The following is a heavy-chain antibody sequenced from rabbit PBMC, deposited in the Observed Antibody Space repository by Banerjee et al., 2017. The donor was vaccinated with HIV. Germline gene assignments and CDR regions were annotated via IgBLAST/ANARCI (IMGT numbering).Heavy chain of an antibody. V-gene: IGHV1S45*01. Sequence: QEHLEESGGDLVKPEGSLTLTCKASGFSFSSNALCCVRQAPGKGVVWSGCIYAADGSNDYARWAKGRFSVSKPSATSVTLQMTSLTAADTATYFCARDFGGYVAYGYASCGMDLWGQGTLVTVS. CDR3: ARDFGGYVAYGYASCGMDL. D-gene: IGHD6-1*01. CDR2: IYAADGSN. CDR1: GFSFSSNAL. J-gene: IGHJ6*01.